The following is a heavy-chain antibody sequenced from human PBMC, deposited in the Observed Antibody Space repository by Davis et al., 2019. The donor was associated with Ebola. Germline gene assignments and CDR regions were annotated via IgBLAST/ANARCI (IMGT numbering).Heavy chain of an antibody. D-gene: IGHD6-13*01. CDR1: GLSIHMYW. V-gene: IGHV3-7*03. Sequence: GGSLRLSCAASGLSIHMYWMTWVRQAPGKGLEWVANIKEDGSVKYYVDSVKGRFTISRDNSRNTLYLQMDSLRADDTAVYFCAKRPSSSWYDYFDYWGQGTQVTVSS. CDR2: IKEDGSVK. J-gene: IGHJ4*02. CDR3: AKRPSSSWYDYFDY.